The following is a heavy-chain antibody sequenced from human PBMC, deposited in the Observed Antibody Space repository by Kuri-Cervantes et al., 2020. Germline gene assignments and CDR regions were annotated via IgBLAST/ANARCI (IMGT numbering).Heavy chain of an antibody. D-gene: IGHD3-10*01. CDR2: ISYDGSNK. V-gene: IGHV3-30*18. Sequence: GSLRLSCAASGFTSSSYGMHWVRQAPGKGLEWVAVISYDGSNKYYADSVKGRFTISRDNSKNTLYLQMNSLRAEDTAVYYCAKVYTPSLVRGLSDYWGQGTLVTVSS. J-gene: IGHJ4*02. CDR3: AKVYTPSLVRGLSDY. CDR1: GFTSSSYG.